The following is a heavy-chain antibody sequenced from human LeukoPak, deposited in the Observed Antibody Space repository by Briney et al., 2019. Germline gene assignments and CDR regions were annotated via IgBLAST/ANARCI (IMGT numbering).Heavy chain of an antibody. D-gene: IGHD3-22*01. CDR1: GYSSTNYW. Sequence: GESLKISCKGSGYSSTNYWIGWVRQMPGKGLEWMGITYPGDSDTRYSPSFHGQVTISADKSISTAYLQWSSLTASDTAIYYCARLLDYYDSSGSLLGAFDIWGQGTMVTVSS. CDR3: ARLLDYYDSSGSLLGAFDI. J-gene: IGHJ3*02. V-gene: IGHV5-51*01. CDR2: TYPGDSDT.